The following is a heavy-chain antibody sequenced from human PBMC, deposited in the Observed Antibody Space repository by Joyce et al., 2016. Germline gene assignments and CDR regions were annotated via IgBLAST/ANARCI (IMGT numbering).Heavy chain of an antibody. CDR1: GGSLSSGGYS. CDR2: IDHTGNA. V-gene: IGHV4-30-2*06. J-gene: IGHJ3*02. Sequence: QLQLQESGSGLVEPSQTLSLTCAVSGGSLSSGGYSWSWIRQSPGKGLEWIGYIDHTGNAYYNTSIKGRVTMSVDLSKNQFSLSLNSVTAADTAVYYCAAYETRTMSLFHIWGQGTVVAVSS. CDR3: AAYETRTMSLFHI. D-gene: IGHD3-22*01.